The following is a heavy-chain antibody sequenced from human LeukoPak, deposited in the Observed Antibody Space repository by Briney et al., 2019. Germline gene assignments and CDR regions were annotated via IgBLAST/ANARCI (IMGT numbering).Heavy chain of an antibody. V-gene: IGHV3-23*01. Sequence: QTGGSLRLSCAASGFTFSSYAMSWVRQAPGKGLEWVSAISTSGSTTYYADSVRGRFTISRDNSKNTLCLQMNSLRVEDTAVYYCASREFGELFPRVDYWGQGTLVTVSS. D-gene: IGHD3-10*01. CDR3: ASREFGELFPRVDY. CDR2: ISTSGSTT. J-gene: IGHJ4*02. CDR1: GFTFSSYA.